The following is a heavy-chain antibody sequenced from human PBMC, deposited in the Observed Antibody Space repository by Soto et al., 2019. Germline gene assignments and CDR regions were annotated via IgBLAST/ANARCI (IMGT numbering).Heavy chain of an antibody. D-gene: IGHD6-13*01. J-gene: IGHJ4*01. Sequence: GGSLRRSCAASGLTFSHYYISWIRQAPGKELAWVSYISSSGSHTSYADSVKGRFTISRDNARNSLYLQMNSLRVEDTAVDYYAREEGYSSNRDNWDKETRVTVAS. CDR3: AREEGYSSNRDN. V-gene: IGHV3-11*06. CDR2: ISSSGSHT. CDR1: GLTFSHYY.